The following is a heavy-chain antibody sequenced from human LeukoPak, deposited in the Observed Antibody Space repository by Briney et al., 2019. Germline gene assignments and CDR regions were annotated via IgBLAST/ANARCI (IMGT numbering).Heavy chain of an antibody. D-gene: IGHD5-24*01. CDR2: INAVDTNT. CDR3: AKQFLDGS. CDR1: GFIFSNDA. J-gene: IGHJ4*02. V-gene: IGHV3-23*01. Sequence: GGSLRLSCAASGFIFSNDAMTWVRQAPGKGLEYVSTINAVDTNTYYADSVKGRFTVSRDNSKNTLYLQLNSLRADDTAVYYCAKQFLDGSWGQGTLVIVSS.